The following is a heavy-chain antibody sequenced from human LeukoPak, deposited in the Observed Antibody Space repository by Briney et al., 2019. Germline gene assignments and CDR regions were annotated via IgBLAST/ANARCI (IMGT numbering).Heavy chain of an antibody. CDR3: ARTRPPAGDFDY. V-gene: IGHV1-18*01. CDR1: GYTFTSFG. D-gene: IGHD2-2*01. J-gene: IGHJ4*02. CDR2: ISAYNGNT. Sequence: ASVKVSCKPSGYTFTSFGINWVRQAPGQGLEWMGWISAYNGNTNYAQKLQGRVTMTTDTSTSTAYMELRSLRSDDTAVYYCARTRPPAGDFDYWGQGILVTVSS.